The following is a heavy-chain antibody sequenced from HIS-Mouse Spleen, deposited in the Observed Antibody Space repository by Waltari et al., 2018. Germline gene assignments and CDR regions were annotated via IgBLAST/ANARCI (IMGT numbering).Heavy chain of an antibody. CDR1: GGSISSSSYY. CDR3: ARKGAIVGATPGAFDI. CDR2: IYYSGSN. J-gene: IGHJ3*02. V-gene: IGHV4-39*07. D-gene: IGHD1-26*01. Sequence: QLQLQESGPGLVKPSETLSLTCTVYGGSISSSSYYWGWIRQPPGNGLEWIGSIYYSGSNYYHPALTSRVTISVDTSKNQFSLKLSSVTAAETAVYYCARKGAIVGATPGAFDIWGQGTMVTVSS.